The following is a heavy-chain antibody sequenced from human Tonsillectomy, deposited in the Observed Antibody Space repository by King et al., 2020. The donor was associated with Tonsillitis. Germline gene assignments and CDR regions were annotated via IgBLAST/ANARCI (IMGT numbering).Heavy chain of an antibody. CDR1: GGSISSYY. V-gene: IGHV4-59*01. J-gene: IGHJ2*01. Sequence: QLQESGPGLVKPSETLSLTCTVSGGSISSYYWSWIRQPPGKGLEWIGYIYYSGSTNYNPSLKSRVTISVDTSKNQFSLKLSSVTAADTAVYYCAREGPHSGSWSPLTWYFDLWGRGTLVTVSS. D-gene: IGHD6-13*01. CDR3: AREGPHSGSWSPLTWYFDL. CDR2: IYYSGST.